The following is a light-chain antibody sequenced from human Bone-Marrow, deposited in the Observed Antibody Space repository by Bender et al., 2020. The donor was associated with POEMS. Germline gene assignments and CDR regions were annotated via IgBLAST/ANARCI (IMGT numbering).Light chain of an antibody. CDR2: DVT. V-gene: IGLV2-11*01. CDR1: SSDVGGGYNS. CDR3: AVWDDSLNGWV. J-gene: IGLJ3*02. Sequence: GSPGQSITLSCTGSSSDVGGGYNSVSWYQQHPGKAPKLMIYDVTKRSSGVPDRFSGSKSGNTASLAISGLQSEDEADYYCAVWDDSLNGWVFGGGTKLTVL.